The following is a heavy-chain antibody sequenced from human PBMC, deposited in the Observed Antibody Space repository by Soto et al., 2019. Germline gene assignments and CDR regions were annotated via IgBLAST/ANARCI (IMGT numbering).Heavy chain of an antibody. CDR3: AREARGVISGMDV. V-gene: IGHV4-59*01. J-gene: IGHJ6*02. CDR1: GGSISDDY. Sequence: QMQLQASGPGLVKPSETLFLTCTVSGGSISDDYWSWIRQPPGKGLEWIGHISHSGSTNYNPSLKCRVTISVDTSKRQFSLKLSSVTAADTAVYYCAREARGVISGMDVWGQGTTVTVSS. D-gene: IGHD3-10*01. CDR2: ISHSGST.